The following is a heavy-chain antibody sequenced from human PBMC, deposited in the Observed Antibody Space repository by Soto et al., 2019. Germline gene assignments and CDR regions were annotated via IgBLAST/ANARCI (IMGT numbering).Heavy chain of an antibody. D-gene: IGHD1-1*01. CDR1: GGTFSNSA. J-gene: IGHJ5*02. CDR2: FNPIFGAP. CDR3: AVDNSTTYNWFDP. Sequence: GASVKVSCKASGGTFSNSAIYWVRQAPGQGLVWMGGFNPIFGAPYYAQTFQGRVTITADESTGTVYMDLSSLRSEDTAVYYCAVDNSTTYNWFDPWGQGTLVTVSS. V-gene: IGHV1-69*13.